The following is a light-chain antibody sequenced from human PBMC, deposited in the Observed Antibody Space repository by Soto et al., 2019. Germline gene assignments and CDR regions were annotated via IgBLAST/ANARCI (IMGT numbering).Light chain of an antibody. V-gene: IGKV1-33*01. CDR3: QQYEALVLS. Sequence: DIKMTKSPSSLSASVGDRVTITCQASQDITAFLNWYQQKPGKAPRLLIYDASNLETGVPPRFSGSGSGTDFTFTISSLQPEDIATYYCQQYEALVLSFGGGTKVEIK. J-gene: IGKJ4*01. CDR2: DAS. CDR1: QDITAF.